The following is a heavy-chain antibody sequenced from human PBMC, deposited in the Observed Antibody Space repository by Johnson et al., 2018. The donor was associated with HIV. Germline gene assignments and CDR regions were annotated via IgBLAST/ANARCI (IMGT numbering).Heavy chain of an antibody. V-gene: IGHV3-20*04. D-gene: IGHD1-26*01. CDR3: AKERRAPRAFDI. CDR2: INLNGAIT. CDR1: GFTFDDHG. J-gene: IGHJ3*02. Sequence: VQLVESGGGVVRPGGSLRLSCAASGFTFDDHGMSWVRHAPGKGLEWVSGINLNGAITGHVDSVKGRFTISRDNAKNTLYLQMNSLRPEDTAVYYCAKERRAPRAFDIWGQGTMLTVSS.